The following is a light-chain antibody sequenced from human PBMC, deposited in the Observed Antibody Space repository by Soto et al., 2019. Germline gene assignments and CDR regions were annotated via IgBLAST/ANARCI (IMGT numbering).Light chain of an antibody. Sequence: DIQMTQSPSSLSASVGDRVTITCRASQSISSYLNWYQQKPGKAPKLLIYAASGLQSGVPSRLNGSGSWTDFTLTISNLQPEDFATYYCQQSYSTRITVGPGTKVDIK. J-gene: IGKJ3*01. CDR1: QSISSY. CDR2: AAS. CDR3: QQSYSTRIT. V-gene: IGKV1-39*01.